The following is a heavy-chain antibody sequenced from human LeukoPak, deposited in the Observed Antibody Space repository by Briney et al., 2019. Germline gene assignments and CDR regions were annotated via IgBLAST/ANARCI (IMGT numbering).Heavy chain of an antibody. CDR3: TTICGGDCYPNY. J-gene: IGHJ4*02. V-gene: IGHV3-15*07. CDR1: GFTFSSYW. D-gene: IGHD2-21*02. Sequence: GGSLRLSCAASGFTFSSYWMNWVRRAPGKGLEWVGRTKSRSDGGAIDYAVSVKGRFIISTDDSKNTFYLQMNSLKTEDTATYYCTTICGGDCYPNYWGQGSPVTVSA. CDR2: TKSRSDGGAI.